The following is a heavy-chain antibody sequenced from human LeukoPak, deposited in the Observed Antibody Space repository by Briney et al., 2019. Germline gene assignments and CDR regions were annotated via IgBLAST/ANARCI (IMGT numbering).Heavy chain of an antibody. CDR3: ARGLTAMTYFDY. D-gene: IGHD2-21*02. CDR1: GGSISSYY. V-gene: IGHV4-59*12. J-gene: IGHJ4*02. Sequence: SETLSLTCTVSGGSISSYYWSWIRQPPGKGLEWIGYIYYSGSTNYSPSLKSRVTISVDKSKNQFSLKLSSVTAADTAVYYCARGLTAMTYFDYWGQGTLVTVSS. CDR2: IYYSGST.